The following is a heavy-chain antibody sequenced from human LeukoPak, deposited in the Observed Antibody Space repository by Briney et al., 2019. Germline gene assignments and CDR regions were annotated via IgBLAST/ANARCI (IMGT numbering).Heavy chain of an antibody. Sequence: SQTLSLTCTVSGGSISSGSYCWSWIRQPAGKGLEWIGHIHTSGSTYYNASLQSRVTISIDTSKNQFSLRLSSVTAADTAMYYCAKSGGYGLIDYWGQGTLVTVSS. D-gene: IGHD1-26*01. CDR3: AKSGGYGLIDY. CDR2: IHTSGST. CDR1: GGSISSGSYC. V-gene: IGHV4-61*09. J-gene: IGHJ4*02.